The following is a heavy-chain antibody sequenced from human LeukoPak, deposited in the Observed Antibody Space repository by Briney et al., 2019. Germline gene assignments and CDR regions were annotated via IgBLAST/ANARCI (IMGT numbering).Heavy chain of an antibody. J-gene: IGHJ4*02. CDR3: RAGAATNEVDY. CDR1: GFTFSTYT. V-gene: IGHV3-64*01. Sequence: PGGSLRLSCAASGFTFSTYTMHWVRQAPGKGLEYVSVIIGNGDITYYANSMKGRFTISRDNSKNTLYLQMGSLRPEDMAVYYCRAGAATNEVDYWGQGTLVTVSS. CDR2: IIGNGDIT. D-gene: IGHD6-19*01.